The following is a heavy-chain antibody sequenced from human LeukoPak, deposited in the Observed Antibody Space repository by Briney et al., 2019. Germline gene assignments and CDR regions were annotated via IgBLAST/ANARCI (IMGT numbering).Heavy chain of an antibody. V-gene: IGHV5-51*01. CDR3: AVGTRVYCSSNSCFNY. J-gene: IGHJ4*02. CDR2: IYPGDSDT. D-gene: IGHD2-2*01. CDR1: GYSFTSYW. Sequence: GESLKISCKGSGYSFTSYWIGWVRQMPGKGLEWMGIIYPGDSDTRYSPSFQGQVTISADKSISTAYLQWSSLKASDTAMYYCAVGTRVYCSSNSCFNYWGQGTLVTVSS.